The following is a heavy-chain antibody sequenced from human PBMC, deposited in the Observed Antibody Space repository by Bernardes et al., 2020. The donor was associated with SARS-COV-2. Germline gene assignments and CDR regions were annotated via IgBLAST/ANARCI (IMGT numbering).Heavy chain of an antibody. CDR3: ARLVTTVRGYLDL. J-gene: IGHJ2*01. V-gene: IGHV5-51*01. D-gene: IGHD4-17*01. CDR1: GYRFTNYY. CDR2: IWPGDSDV. Sequence: GASLKISCQGSGYRFTNYYIAWVRPMPGKGLEWMGVIWPGDSDVRYSPSFRGQVTISADKSISTVYLQWNSLRASDTAMYYCARLVTTVRGYLDLWGRGTLVTLSS.